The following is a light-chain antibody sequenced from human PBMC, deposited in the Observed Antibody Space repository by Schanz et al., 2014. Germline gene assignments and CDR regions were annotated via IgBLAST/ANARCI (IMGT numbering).Light chain of an antibody. CDR3: QQYNSYPYT. J-gene: IGKJ2*01. CDR2: KAS. Sequence: SWLAWYQQKPGKAPKLLIYKASSLESGVPSRFSGSGSGTEFTLTISSLQPDDFATYYCQQYNSYPYTFGQGTKLEIK. CDR1: SW. V-gene: IGKV1-5*03.